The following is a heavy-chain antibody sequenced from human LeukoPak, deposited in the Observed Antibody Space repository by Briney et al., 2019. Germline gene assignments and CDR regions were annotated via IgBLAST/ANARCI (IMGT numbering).Heavy chain of an antibody. CDR2: ISGSSTYI. D-gene: IGHD5-18*01. CDR1: GFSFSSYT. J-gene: IGHJ4*02. Sequence: GGSLRLSCAASGFSFSSYTMNWVRQAPGKGLEWVSSISGSSTYIYYADSVKGRFTISRDDARNSLYLQMNSLRAEDTAVYYCARGGDSYGFDYWGQGTLVTVSS. V-gene: IGHV3-21*01. CDR3: ARGGDSYGFDY.